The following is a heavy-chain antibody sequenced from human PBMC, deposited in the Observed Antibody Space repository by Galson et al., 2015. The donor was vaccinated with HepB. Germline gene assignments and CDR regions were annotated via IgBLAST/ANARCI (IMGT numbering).Heavy chain of an antibody. Sequence: SLRLSCAASGFTFRTYVMHWVRQAPGMGLEWVAFIRNDGSKKYYADSMKGRFTISRDNSKNTLYLQVNSVRPEDTAVYYCAKGPTVGCSGGNCYFDSWGQGALVTVSS. CDR2: IRNDGSKK. V-gene: IGHV3-30*02. D-gene: IGHD2-15*01. J-gene: IGHJ4*02. CDR1: GFTFRTYV. CDR3: AKGPTVGCSGGNCYFDS.